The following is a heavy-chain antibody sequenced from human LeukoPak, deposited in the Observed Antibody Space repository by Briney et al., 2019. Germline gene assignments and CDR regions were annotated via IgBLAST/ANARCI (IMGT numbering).Heavy chain of an antibody. CDR1: GGSISGYY. V-gene: IGHV4-34*01. CDR3: ARHPRYCSSTSCRGNWFDP. CDR2: INHSGST. Sequence: SETLSLTCTVSGGSISGYYWSWIRQPPGKGLEWIGEINHSGSTNYNPSLKSRVTISVDTSKNQFSLKLSSVTAADTAVYYCARHPRYCSSTSCRGNWFDPWGQGTLVTVSS. D-gene: IGHD2-2*01. J-gene: IGHJ5*02.